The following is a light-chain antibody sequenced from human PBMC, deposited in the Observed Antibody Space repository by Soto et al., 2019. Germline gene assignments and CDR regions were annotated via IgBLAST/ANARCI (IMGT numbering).Light chain of an antibody. CDR3: SSYTSSSTV. J-gene: IGLJ1*01. CDR1: SSDVGSYNY. Sequence: QSALTQPASVSGSPGQSITISCTGTSSDVGSYNYVSWYQQHPGKAPKLMIYEVSTRPSGVSSRFSWFKSGNTASLTISGLQAEDEADYYCSSYTSSSTVFGTGTKLTVL. V-gene: IGLV2-14*01. CDR2: EVS.